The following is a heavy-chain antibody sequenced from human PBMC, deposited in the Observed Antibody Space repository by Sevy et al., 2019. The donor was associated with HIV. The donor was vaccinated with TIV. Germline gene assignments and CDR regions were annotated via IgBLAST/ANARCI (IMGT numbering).Heavy chain of an antibody. CDR2: INSDSGVT. J-gene: IGHJ6*02. CDR1: GYIFTDYY. Sequence: ASVKVSCKASGYIFTDYYIHWVRQAPGQGLEWMAWINSDSGVTNYAPRFQGEVTVTRDTSLSIAYLELTNLKSNDTAIYYCARLTTQPTSDLYGLDVWGQGTTVTVSS. D-gene: IGHD4-17*01. V-gene: IGHV1-2*02. CDR3: ARLTTQPTSDLYGLDV.